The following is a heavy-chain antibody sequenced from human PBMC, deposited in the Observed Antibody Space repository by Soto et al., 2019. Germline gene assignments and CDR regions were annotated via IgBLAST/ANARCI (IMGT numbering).Heavy chain of an antibody. D-gene: IGHD2-15*01. CDR1: GFTFTSYP. Sequence: QVPLIQSAPEVKRPGASLRVSCKTSGFTFTSYPFSWVRQAPGQGLEWLAWVHPYEGTTKVAHQFRDRLTVSTDTSAATVFMELTGLTSDDTAVYFCAREYYSTTTWIDYWGQGTLVAVSS. CDR2: VHPYEGTT. J-gene: IGHJ4*02. CDR3: AREYYSTTTWIDY. V-gene: IGHV1-18*04.